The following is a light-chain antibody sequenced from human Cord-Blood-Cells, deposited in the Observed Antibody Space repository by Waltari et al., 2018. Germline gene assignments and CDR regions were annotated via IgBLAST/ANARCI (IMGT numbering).Light chain of an antibody. CDR1: QSVLYSSNNKNY. Sequence: DIVMTQSPDSLAVSLGERATINCNSRQSVLYSSNNKNYLAWYQQKPGQPPKLLIYWASTRESGVPDRFSGSGSGTDFTLTISSLQAEDVAVYYCQQYYSTPPYTFGQGTKLEIK. V-gene: IGKV4-1*01. J-gene: IGKJ2*01. CDR2: WAS. CDR3: QQYYSTPPYT.